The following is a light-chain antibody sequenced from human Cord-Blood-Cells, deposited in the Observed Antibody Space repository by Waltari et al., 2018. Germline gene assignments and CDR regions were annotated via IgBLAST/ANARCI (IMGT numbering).Light chain of an antibody. CDR3: QAWDSSTAV. V-gene: IGLV3-1*01. CDR2: QDS. J-gene: IGLJ3*02. Sequence: SYELTQPPSVSVSPGPTASITCSGEKLGDNSACWYQQKPGQSPVLVIYQDSTQPSGIPERFSGSNSGNTATLTISGTQAMDEADYYCQAWDSSTAVFGGGTKLTVL. CDR1: KLGDNS.